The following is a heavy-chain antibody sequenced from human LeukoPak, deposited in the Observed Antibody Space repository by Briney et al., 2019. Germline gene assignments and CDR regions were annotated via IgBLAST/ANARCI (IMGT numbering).Heavy chain of an antibody. D-gene: IGHD4-23*01. Sequence: GGSLRLSCAASGFTFSSYGMHWVRQAPGKGLEWVAVISYDGSNKYYADSVKGRFTISRDNSNNPLYLQMNSLRAEDTAVYYCAKAPYGGTPYSWFDPWGQGTLVTVSS. CDR2: ISYDGSNK. CDR1: GFTFSSYG. J-gene: IGHJ5*02. V-gene: IGHV3-30*18. CDR3: AKAPYGGTPYSWFDP.